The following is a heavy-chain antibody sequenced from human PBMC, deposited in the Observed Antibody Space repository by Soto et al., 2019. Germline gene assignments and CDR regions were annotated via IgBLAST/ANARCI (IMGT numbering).Heavy chain of an antibody. J-gene: IGHJ4*02. CDR1: GFTFSSYG. D-gene: IGHD3-22*01. CDR3: ARDRDYYDSSGYYPGY. CDR2: IWDDGSNK. Sequence: QVQLVESGGGVVQPGRSLRLSCAASGFTFSSYGMHWVRQAPGKGLEWVAVIWDDGSNKYYADSVKGRFTISRDNSKNTLYLQMNSLRAEDTAVYYCARDRDYYDSSGYYPGYWGQGTLVTVSS. V-gene: IGHV3-33*01.